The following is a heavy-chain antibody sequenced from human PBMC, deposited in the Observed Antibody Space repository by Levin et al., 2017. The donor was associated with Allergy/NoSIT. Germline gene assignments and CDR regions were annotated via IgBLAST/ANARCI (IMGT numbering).Heavy chain of an antibody. J-gene: IGHJ3*02. CDR2: ISSSSSTI. Sequence: GGSLRLSCAASGFTFSSYSMNWVRQAPGKGLEWVSYISSSSSTIYYADSVKGRFTISRDNAKNSLYLQMNSLRAEDTAVYYCAREYRNDILTGSFDIWGQGTMVTVSS. V-gene: IGHV3-48*01. CDR1: GFTFSSYS. CDR3: AREYRNDILTGSFDI. D-gene: IGHD3-9*01.